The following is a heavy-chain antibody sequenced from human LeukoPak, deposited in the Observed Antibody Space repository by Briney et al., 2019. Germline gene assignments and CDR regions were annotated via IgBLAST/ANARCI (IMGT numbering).Heavy chain of an antibody. D-gene: IGHD3-22*01. CDR3: ASTNLGDDYYDSSGYYTNWFDP. Sequence: SETLSLTCTVSGGSISSSSYYWGWIRQPPGKGLEWIGSIYYSGSTYYNPPLKSRVTISVDTSKNQFSLKLSSVTAADTAVYYCASTNLGDDYYDSSGYYTNWFDPWGQGTLVTVSS. V-gene: IGHV4-39*07. J-gene: IGHJ5*02. CDR2: IYYSGST. CDR1: GGSISSSSYY.